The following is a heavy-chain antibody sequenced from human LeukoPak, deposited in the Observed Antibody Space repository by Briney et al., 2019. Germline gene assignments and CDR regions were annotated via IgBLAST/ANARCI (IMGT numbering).Heavy chain of an antibody. CDR2: ISGGGSNT. J-gene: IGHJ5*02. V-gene: IGHV3-23*01. Sequence: GVSLRLSCAASGFTFSSFAMSWVRQGPGKGLEWVSAISGGGSNTYSADSVKGRFTISRDNSKNTLHLQMNSLRAEDTAVYYCARDQRYCSGGSCYGWFDPWGQGTLVTVSS. D-gene: IGHD2-15*01. CDR1: GFTFSSFA. CDR3: ARDQRYCSGGSCYGWFDP.